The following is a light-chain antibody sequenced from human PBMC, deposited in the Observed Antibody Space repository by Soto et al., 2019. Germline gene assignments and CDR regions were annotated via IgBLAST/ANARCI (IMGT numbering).Light chain of an antibody. CDR1: SSDVGGYNY. V-gene: IGLV2-8*01. Sequence: QSVLTQPPSASGSPGQSVAISCTGTSSDVGGYNYVSWYQQHPGKAPKLMIYEVSKRPSGVPDRFSGSKSGNTASLTVSSLQAEDEADYYCSSYVGSNNFYVFGTGTKLTVL. CDR3: SSYVGSNNFYV. J-gene: IGLJ1*01. CDR2: EVS.